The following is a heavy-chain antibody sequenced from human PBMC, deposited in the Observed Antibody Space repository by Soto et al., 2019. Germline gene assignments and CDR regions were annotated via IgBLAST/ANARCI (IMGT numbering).Heavy chain of an antibody. CDR2: TASGTGPG. D-gene: IGHD2-15*01. CDR1: GGSLSTNP. V-gene: IGHV1-69*06. CDR3: ARRHSGGFFRFFDS. J-gene: IGHJ4*02. Sequence: QVQLVQSGTEVKKPGSSVKVSCKASGGSLSTNPIRWVRHAPGQGLEWMGGTASGTGPGNHAQKFQGRLTVTAAKSTSTVYMELTNLSSEDTAVYYCARRHSGGFFRFFDSWGQGTLVTVSS.